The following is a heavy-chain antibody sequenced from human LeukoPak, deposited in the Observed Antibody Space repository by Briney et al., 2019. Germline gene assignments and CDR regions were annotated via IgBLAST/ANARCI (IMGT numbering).Heavy chain of an antibody. Sequence: GGSLRLSCAASGFTFSSYAMSWVRQAPGKGLEWVSAISDSGGSTYYADSVKGRFTISRDNSKNTLYLQMNSLRAEDTAVYYCANSPEDIVVVPAYYYYGMDVWGQGTTVTVSS. CDR1: GFTFSSYA. CDR3: ANSPEDIVVVPAYYYYGMDV. D-gene: IGHD2-2*01. V-gene: IGHV3-23*01. CDR2: ISDSGGST. J-gene: IGHJ6*02.